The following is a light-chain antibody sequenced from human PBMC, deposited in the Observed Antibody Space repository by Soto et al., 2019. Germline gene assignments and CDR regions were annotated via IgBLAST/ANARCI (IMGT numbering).Light chain of an antibody. CDR2: EVS. V-gene: IGLV2-14*01. J-gene: IGLJ3*02. Sequence: QSALTQPASVSGSHGQSITISCTGTSSDVGGYNYVSWYQQHPSKAPKLMIYEVSYRPSGVSDRFSGSKSGNTASLTISGLQAEDEADYYCNSYTTSSTVVFGGGTKLTVL. CDR3: NSYTTSSTVV. CDR1: SSDVGGYNY.